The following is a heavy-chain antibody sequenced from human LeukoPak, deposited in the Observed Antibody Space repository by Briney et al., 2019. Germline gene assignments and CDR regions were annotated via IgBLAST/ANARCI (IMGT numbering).Heavy chain of an antibody. D-gene: IGHD2-15*01. V-gene: IGHV3-21*01. Sequence: GGSLRLSCAASGFTFSTYTLKWVRQAPGKGLEWVSSISSSGYIYYADSVKGRFTISRDNAKNSLYLQMNSLRAEDTALYYCARVPSDRTKYMDVWGKGTTVTVSS. CDR3: ARVPSDRTKYMDV. CDR1: GFTFSTYT. CDR2: ISSSGYI. J-gene: IGHJ6*03.